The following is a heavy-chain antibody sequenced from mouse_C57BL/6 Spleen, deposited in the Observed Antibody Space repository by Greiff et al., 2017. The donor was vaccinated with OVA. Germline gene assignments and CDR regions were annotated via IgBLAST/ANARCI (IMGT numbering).Heavy chain of an antibody. D-gene: IGHD1-1*01. Sequence: VQGVESGAELVRPGASVTLSCKASGYTFTDYEMHWVKQTPVHGLEWIGAIDPETGGTAYNQKFKGKAILTADKSSSTAYMELRSLTSEDSAVYYCTSPIYGSSYGYWGQGTTLTVSS. CDR2: IDPETGGT. J-gene: IGHJ2*01. CDR1: GYTFTDYE. CDR3: TSPIYGSSYGY. V-gene: IGHV1-15*01.